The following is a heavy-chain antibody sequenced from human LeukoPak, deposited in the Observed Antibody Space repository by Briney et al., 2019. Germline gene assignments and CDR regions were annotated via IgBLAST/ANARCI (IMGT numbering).Heavy chain of an antibody. J-gene: IGHJ4*02. CDR3: AKGSGYYYEY. V-gene: IGHV3-23*01. Sequence: GGSLRLSCAASGFTITSYPMRWVRQAPGKGLEWVSTIGTYGTPFYSNSVKGRFAISRDSPENTLYLQMDSLRDDDTAVYYCAKGSGYYYEYWAQGTLVTVSS. CDR1: GFTITSYP. CDR2: IGTYGTP. D-gene: IGHD1-14*01.